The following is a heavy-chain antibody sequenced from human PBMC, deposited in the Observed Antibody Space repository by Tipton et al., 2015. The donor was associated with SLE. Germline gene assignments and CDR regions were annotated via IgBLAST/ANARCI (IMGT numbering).Heavy chain of an antibody. CDR1: GFTFSNYG. Sequence: SLRLSCAASGFTFSNYGMHWVRQAPGKGLEWVAYIRFDGDNKYYADSVKGRFTISRDNAKNSLYLQMNSLRAEDTAVYYCARDLFDDSGDYWGQGTLVTVSS. CDR3: ARDLFDDSGDY. J-gene: IGHJ4*02. D-gene: IGHD3-10*01. V-gene: IGHV3-30*02. CDR2: IRFDGDNK.